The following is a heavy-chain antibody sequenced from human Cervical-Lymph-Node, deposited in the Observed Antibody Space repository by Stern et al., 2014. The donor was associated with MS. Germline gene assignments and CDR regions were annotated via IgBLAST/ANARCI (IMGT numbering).Heavy chain of an antibody. CDR2: IKHVGSEK. CDR3: AKGGDMMHEF. CDR1: GFTFSNYW. V-gene: IGHV3-7*01. J-gene: IGHJ4*02. Sequence: QLVQSGGGLVQPGGSLRLSCAVSGFTFSNYWMSWFRQAPGQGLEWVANIKHVGSEKYYVNSVKGRFTISKDNAKNSLYLGIDSLRVEDKAVYYCAKGGDMMHEFWGQGTPVTVSS. D-gene: IGHD2-21*02.